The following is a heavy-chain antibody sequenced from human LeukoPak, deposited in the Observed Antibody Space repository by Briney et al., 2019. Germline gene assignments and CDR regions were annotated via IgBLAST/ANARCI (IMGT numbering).Heavy chain of an antibody. CDR1: GYTFTSYG. Sequence: ASVKVSRKASGYTFTSYGISWVRQAPGQGLEWMGWISAYNGNTNYAQKLQGRVTMTTDTSTSTAYMELRSLRSDDTAVYYCARSNGFGELFPPFDYWGQGTLVAVSS. CDR3: ARSNGFGELFPPFDY. CDR2: ISAYNGNT. V-gene: IGHV1-18*01. J-gene: IGHJ4*02. D-gene: IGHD3-10*01.